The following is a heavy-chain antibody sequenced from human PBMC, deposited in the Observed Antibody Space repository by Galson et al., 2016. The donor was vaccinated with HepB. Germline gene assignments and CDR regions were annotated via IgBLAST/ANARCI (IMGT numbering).Heavy chain of an antibody. CDR3: AKVLAARPFDN. D-gene: IGHD6-6*01. J-gene: IGHJ4*02. V-gene: IGHV3-11*01. CDR2: ISNRGATK. CDR1: GFTFRDYY. Sequence: SLRLSCAASGFTFRDYYMAWIRQAPGKGLKWVSYISNRGATKYYADSVKGRFTISRDDAHNSLFLQMNNLRAEDTAVYYCAKVLAARPFDNWGQGTLVSVSS.